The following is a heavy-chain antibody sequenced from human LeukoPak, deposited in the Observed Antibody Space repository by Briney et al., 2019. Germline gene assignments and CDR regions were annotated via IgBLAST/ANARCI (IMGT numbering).Heavy chain of an antibody. CDR1: GYTFTTYD. V-gene: IGHV1-8*01. D-gene: IGHD6-19*01. CDR2: MNPNNGNT. J-gene: IGHJ5*02. CDR3: ARGRGSGHKENWFDP. Sequence: GASVKVSCKASGYTFTTYDINWVRQAPGQGLEWMGWMNPNNGNTGYTQKFQGRVTMTRNTSISTAYMELSSLRSEDTAVYYCARGRGSGHKENWFDPWGEGTLVTDSS.